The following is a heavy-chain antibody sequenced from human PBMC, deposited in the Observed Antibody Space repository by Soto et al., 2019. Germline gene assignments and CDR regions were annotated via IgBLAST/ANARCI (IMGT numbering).Heavy chain of an antibody. CDR3: ARDRQHHPGDRYYYYYGMDV. J-gene: IGHJ6*02. CDR2: IIPMYGTA. V-gene: IGHV1-69*01. CDR1: GGTFSNYA. D-gene: IGHD1-1*01. Sequence: QVQLVQSGAEVKKPGSSVKVSCKASGGTFSNYAFSWVRQAPGQGLEWMGGIIPMYGTANYAQKFQGRVTITADDSTRTASMELSSLRSEDTAVYYCARDRQHHPGDRYYYYYGMDVWGQGTTVTVSS.